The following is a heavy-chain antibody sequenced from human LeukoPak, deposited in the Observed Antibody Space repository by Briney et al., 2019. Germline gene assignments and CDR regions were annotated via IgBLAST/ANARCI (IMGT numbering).Heavy chain of an antibody. Sequence: PGGSLRLSCAASGFTFSSYAMNWVRQAPGKGLEWVSAISGSGGSTYYANSVKGRFTFSRDNSKNTLYLQMNSLRAEDSAIYYCARGHSAWYDYWGQGTLVTVSS. V-gene: IGHV3-23*01. D-gene: IGHD6-19*01. CDR1: GFTFSSYA. CDR2: ISGSGGST. CDR3: ARGHSAWYDY. J-gene: IGHJ4*02.